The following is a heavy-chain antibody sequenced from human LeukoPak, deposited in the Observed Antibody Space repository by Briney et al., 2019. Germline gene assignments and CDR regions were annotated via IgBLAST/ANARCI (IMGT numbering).Heavy chain of an antibody. J-gene: IGHJ4*02. D-gene: IGHD1-26*01. CDR3: ARVVGATHVNYFDY. V-gene: IGHV3-9*01. CDR2: ISWNSGSI. Sequence: PGRSLRLSCAASGFTFDDYAMHWVRQAPGKGLEWVSGISWNSGSIGYADSVKGRFTISRDNAKNSLYLQMNSLRAEDTALYYCARVVGATHVNYFDYWGQGTLVTVSS. CDR1: GFTFDDYA.